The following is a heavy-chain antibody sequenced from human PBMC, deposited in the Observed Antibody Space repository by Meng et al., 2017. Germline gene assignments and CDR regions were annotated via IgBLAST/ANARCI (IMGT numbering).Heavy chain of an antibody. CDR3: TTVGTLWFGELLYGPPTN. Sequence: GESLKISCAASGFTFSNAWMSWVRQAPGKGLEWVGRIKSKTDGGTTDYAAPVKGRFTISRDDSKNTLYLQMNSLKTEDTAVYYCTTVGTLWFGELLYGPPTNWGQGTLVTVSS. J-gene: IGHJ4*02. D-gene: IGHD3-10*01. CDR1: GFTFSNAW. CDR2: IKSKTDGGTT. V-gene: IGHV3-15*01.